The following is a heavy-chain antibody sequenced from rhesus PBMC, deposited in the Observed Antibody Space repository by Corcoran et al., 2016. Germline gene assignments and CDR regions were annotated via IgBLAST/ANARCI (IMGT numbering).Heavy chain of an antibody. CDR3: ARVGSSWSEWDTVGTEWYFDL. V-gene: IGHV4S14*01. CDR2: IYGSGGSN. CDR1: GYSISSGYY. D-gene: IGHD5-42*01. Sequence: QVQLQESGPGLVKPSETLSLTCAVSGYSISSGYYWGCIRQPPGKGLEWIGSIYGSGGSNYLNPSRKSRVTRSVDTSKNQFSLKLSAVTAADTAVYYCARVGSSWSEWDTVGTEWYFDLWGPGTPITISS. J-gene: IGHJ2*01.